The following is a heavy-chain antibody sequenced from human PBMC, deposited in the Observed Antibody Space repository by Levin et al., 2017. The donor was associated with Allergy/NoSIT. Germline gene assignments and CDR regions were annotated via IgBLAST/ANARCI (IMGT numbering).Heavy chain of an antibody. V-gene: IGHV3-48*02. CDR1: GFTISRYN. Sequence: GESLKISCAASGFTISRYNMNWVRQAPGKGLEWVSYISVSSAIYYADSVKGRFTISRDNAKNSLFLLMTSLRDEDTAVYYCARDWDYGDYCWGQGTLVTVSS. D-gene: IGHD4-17*01. J-gene: IGHJ4*02. CDR2: ISVSSAI. CDR3: ARDWDYGDYC.